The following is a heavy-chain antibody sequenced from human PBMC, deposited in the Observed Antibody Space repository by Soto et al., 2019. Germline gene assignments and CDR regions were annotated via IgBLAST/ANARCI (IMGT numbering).Heavy chain of an antibody. CDR1: GFTFSDHY. CDR3: VRVIKGGTTSFDP. CDR2: SRDKSQSYTT. Sequence: EVQVAESGGGLVQPGGSLRLSCVGSGFTFSDHYMDWVRQAPGKGLEWVGRSRDKSQSYTTSYAAPVKDRFTISRDXXKNSLYLHMNSLNTDDTAVYYCVRVIKGGTTSFDPWGQGTLVPVSS. V-gene: IGHV3-72*01. J-gene: IGHJ5*02. D-gene: IGHD1-1*01.